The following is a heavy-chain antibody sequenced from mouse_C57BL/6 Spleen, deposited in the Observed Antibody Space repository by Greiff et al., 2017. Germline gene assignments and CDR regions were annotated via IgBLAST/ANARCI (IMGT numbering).Heavy chain of an antibody. V-gene: IGHV1-82*01. D-gene: IGHD1-1*02. J-gene: IGHJ2*01. Sequence: VMLVESGPELVKPGASVKISCKASGYAFSSSWMNWVKQRPGTGLEWIGRIYPGDGDTNYNGKFKGKATLTADKSSSTAYMQLSSLTSEDSAVYFCARTIYYFDYWGQGTTLTVSS. CDR1: GYAFSSSW. CDR2: IYPGDGDT. CDR3: ARTIYYFDY.